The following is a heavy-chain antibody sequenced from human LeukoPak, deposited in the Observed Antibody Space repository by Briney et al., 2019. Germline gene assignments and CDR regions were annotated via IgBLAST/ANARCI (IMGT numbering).Heavy chain of an antibody. CDR3: ARLGHCGETNCYSDFYYMDV. V-gene: IGHV1-69*13. Sequence: ASVKVSCKASGGTFSNYAVSWVRQAPGQGLEWMGGIIPVFEKPNYARKFRDRVTITADESTATAYMELSSLTSEDTAIYFCARLGHCGETNCYSDFYYMDVWGKGTTVIVSS. D-gene: IGHD2-21*01. CDR2: IIPVFEKP. CDR1: GGTFSNYA. J-gene: IGHJ6*03.